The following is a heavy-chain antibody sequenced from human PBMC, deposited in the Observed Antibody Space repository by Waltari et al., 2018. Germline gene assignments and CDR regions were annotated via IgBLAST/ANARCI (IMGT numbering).Heavy chain of an antibody. CDR1: EFTFRTYC. CDR3: ATYRWLGY. J-gene: IGHJ4*02. D-gene: IGHD3-10*01. CDR2: INYDGSEK. Sequence: EVQLVASGGGLVEPGGSRRPSWAVSEFTFRTYCVTWVRQASGRGLDWVANINYDGSEKNYVDSVKGRFTISRDNARNSLYLQMNSLRAEDTAVYYCATYRWLGYWGQGTLVTVSS. V-gene: IGHV3-7*03.